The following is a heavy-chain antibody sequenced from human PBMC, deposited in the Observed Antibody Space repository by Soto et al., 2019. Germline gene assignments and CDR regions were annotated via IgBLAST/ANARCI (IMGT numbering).Heavy chain of an antibody. V-gene: IGHV1-69*02. CDR2: IIPILGIA. CDR1: GGTFSSYT. CDR3: ARRGGDQGDRVHFDY. D-gene: IGHD3-16*02. J-gene: IGHJ4*02. Sequence: ASVKVSCKASGGTFSSYTISWVRQAPGQGLEWMGRIIPILGIANYAQKFQGRVTITADKSTSTAYMELSSLRSEDTAVYYCARRGGDQGDRVHFDYWGQGTLVTVSS.